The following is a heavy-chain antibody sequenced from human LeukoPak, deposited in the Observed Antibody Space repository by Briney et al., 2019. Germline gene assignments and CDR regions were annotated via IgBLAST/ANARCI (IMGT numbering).Heavy chain of an antibody. CDR3: AKGIAVAVYYFDY. D-gene: IGHD6-19*01. CDR1: GFTFSSYA. Sequence: GGSLRLSCVASGFTFSSYAMSWVRQAPGKGLEWVSSISGSGGSTYYADSVKGRFTISRDNSKNTLYLQMNSLRAEDTAVYYCAKGIAVAVYYFDYWGQGTLVTVSS. CDR2: ISGSGGST. V-gene: IGHV3-23*01. J-gene: IGHJ4*02.